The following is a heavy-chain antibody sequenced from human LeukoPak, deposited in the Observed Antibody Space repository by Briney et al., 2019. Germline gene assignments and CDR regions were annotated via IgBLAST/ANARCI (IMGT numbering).Heavy chain of an antibody. CDR1: GGSISSKY. CDR3: ARVDQELWQNFDY. D-gene: IGHD3-16*01. Sequence: SETLSLTCTVSGGSISSKYWSWIRQPAGKGLEWIGRIYSSGSTSYNPSLKSRVTMSVDTSKNQFSLKLRSVTAADTAVYYCARVDQELWQNFDYWGQGTLVTVSS. J-gene: IGHJ4*02. V-gene: IGHV4-4*07. CDR2: IYSSGST.